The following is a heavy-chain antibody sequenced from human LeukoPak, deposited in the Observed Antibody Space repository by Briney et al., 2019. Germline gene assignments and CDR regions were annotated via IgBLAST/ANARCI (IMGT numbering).Heavy chain of an antibody. J-gene: IGHJ3*02. V-gene: IGHV3-30*02. CDR3: ARESNFYSRGLEGSNAFDI. D-gene: IGHD2/OR15-2a*01. CDR2: IRYDGSNK. Sequence: PGGSLRLSCAASGFTFSSYGMHWVRQAPGKGLEWVAFIRYDGSNKYYADSVKGRFTISRDNSKNTLYLQMNSLRAEDTAVYYCARESNFYSRGLEGSNAFDIWGQGTMVTVSS. CDR1: GFTFSSYG.